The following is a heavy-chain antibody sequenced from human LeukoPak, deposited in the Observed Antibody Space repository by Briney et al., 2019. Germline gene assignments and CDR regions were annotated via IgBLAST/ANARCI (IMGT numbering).Heavy chain of an antibody. V-gene: IGHV1-58*02. J-gene: IGHJ4*02. CDR3: AASYRKNDFDY. D-gene: IGHD1-1*01. CDR2: IVVGSGNT. CDR1: GFTFTSSA. Sequence: ASVKVSCKASGFTFTSSAMQWVRQARGQRLEWIGWIVVGSGNTNYAQKFQERVTITRDMATSTAYMELSSLRSEDTAAYYCAASYRKNDFDYWGQGTLVTVSS.